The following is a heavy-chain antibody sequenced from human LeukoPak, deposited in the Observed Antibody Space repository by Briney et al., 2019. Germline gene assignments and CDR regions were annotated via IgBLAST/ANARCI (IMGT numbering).Heavy chain of an antibody. V-gene: IGHV1-2*02. D-gene: IGHD6-19*01. CDR2: INPNSGGT. CDR1: GYTFTAYY. CDR3: ARADSSGWYHDY. J-gene: IGHJ4*02. Sequence: ASVKVSCKASGYTFTAYYLHWVRQAPGQGLEWMGWINPNSGGTNYAQEFQGRVTLTRDTSISTTYMELSSLRSEDTAVYYCARADSSGWYHDYWGQGTLVTVSS.